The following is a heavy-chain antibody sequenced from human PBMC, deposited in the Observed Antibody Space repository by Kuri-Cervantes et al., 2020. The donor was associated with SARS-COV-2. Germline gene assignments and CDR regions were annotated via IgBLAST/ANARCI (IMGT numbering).Heavy chain of an antibody. D-gene: IGHD1-14*01. CDR2: IHASGNT. J-gene: IGHJ5*02. CDR1: GTSLSSGSTY. V-gene: IGHV4-61*02. CDR3: ARVMTISQITARFDT. Sequence: SQTLSLTCVVSGTSLSSGSTYWSWIRQPAGKGLEWIGRIHASGNTNYNPSLESRVTMSIDTSRNQFSLNLGSVTAADTAMYYCARVMTISQITARFDTWGQGTLVTVSS.